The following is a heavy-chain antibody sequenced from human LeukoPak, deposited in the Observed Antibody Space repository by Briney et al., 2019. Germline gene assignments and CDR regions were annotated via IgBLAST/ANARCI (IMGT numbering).Heavy chain of an antibody. J-gene: IGHJ1*01. Sequence: PSETLSLTCSASGGSISSSSYYWGWIRQPPGKGLEWIGSIYYSGSTYYNPSLKSRVTISVDTSKNQFSLKLSSVTAADTAVYYCARHFSGSYSPYFQLWGQGTLVTVSS. CDR2: IYYSGST. V-gene: IGHV4-39*01. CDR3: ARHFSGSYSPYFQL. D-gene: IGHD1-26*01. CDR1: GGSISSSSYY.